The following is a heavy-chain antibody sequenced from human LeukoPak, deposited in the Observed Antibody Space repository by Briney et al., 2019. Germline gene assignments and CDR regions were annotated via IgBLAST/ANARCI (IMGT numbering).Heavy chain of an antibody. CDR3: ATDFYDTT. CDR1: GFTFSTYW. Sequence: GGSLRLSCAASGFTFSTYWMGWVRQAPGKGLEWVANMNQAGSERQYVDSVKGRFTISRDNAKNSLFLQMNSLRAGDTAVYYCATDFYDTTWGQGTLVTVSS. CDR2: MNQAGSER. J-gene: IGHJ5*02. V-gene: IGHV3-7*01. D-gene: IGHD3-22*01.